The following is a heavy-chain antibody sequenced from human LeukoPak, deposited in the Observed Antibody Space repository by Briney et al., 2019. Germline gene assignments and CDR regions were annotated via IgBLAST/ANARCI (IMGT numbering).Heavy chain of an antibody. CDR1: GFSFSNYW. CDR3: TRDGGGASHF. CDR2: TKPDEREK. Sequence: PGGSLRLSCVGSGFSFSNYWMGWIRQAPGKGLEWVANTKPDEREKYYVDSVKGRFTISRDNAKNSLYLQMNSLRVDDTAVYYCTRDGGGASHFWGQGTLVTASS. J-gene: IGHJ4*02. V-gene: IGHV3-7*03. D-gene: IGHD3-16*01.